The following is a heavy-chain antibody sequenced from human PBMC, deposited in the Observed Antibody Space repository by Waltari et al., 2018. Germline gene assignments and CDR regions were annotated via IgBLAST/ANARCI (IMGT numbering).Heavy chain of an antibody. CDR1: GGSFSGYY. CDR3: ARVGNGIAAANDAFDI. Sequence: QVQLQQWGAGLLKPSETLSLTCAVYGGSFSGYYWSWIRQPPGKGLEWIGEINHSGSTNYNPSLKSRVTISVDTSKNQFSLKLSSVTAADTAVYYCARVGNGIAAANDAFDIWGQGTMVTVSS. V-gene: IGHV4-34*01. J-gene: IGHJ3*02. D-gene: IGHD6-13*01. CDR2: INHSGST.